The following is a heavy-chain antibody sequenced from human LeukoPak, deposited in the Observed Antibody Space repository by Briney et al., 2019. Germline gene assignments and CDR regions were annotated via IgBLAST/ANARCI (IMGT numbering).Heavy chain of an antibody. J-gene: IGHJ4*02. CDR1: GGSISSGSYY. CDR3: ARGRNDFLDY. V-gene: IGHV4-61*02. D-gene: IGHD1-1*01. Sequence: SQTLSLTCTISGGSISSGSYYWSWIRQPAGKGLEWIGRTSTSGSTNYNPSLKSRVTISVDTSENQFSLKLSSLTAADTAVYYCARGRNDFLDYWGQGILVTVSS. CDR2: TSTSGST.